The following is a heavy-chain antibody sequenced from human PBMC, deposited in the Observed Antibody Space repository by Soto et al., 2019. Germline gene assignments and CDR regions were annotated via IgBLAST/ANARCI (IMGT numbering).Heavy chain of an antibody. J-gene: IGHJ4*02. CDR1: GFTFSNYW. V-gene: IGHV3-74*01. CDR3: ARGLSVGVPY. D-gene: IGHD2-15*01. Sequence: EVQLVESGGGLVQPGGSLRLSCAVSGFTFSNYWMHWVRQAPGKGLVWVSRINSDGSSTSYADSVKGRFTISRDNAKNTLDLEINSLRAEDTAVYYCARGLSVGVPYWGQGTLVTVSS. CDR2: INSDGSST.